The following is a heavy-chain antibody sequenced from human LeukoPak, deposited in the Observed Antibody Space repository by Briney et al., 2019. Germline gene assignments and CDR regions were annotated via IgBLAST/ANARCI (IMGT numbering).Heavy chain of an antibody. CDR1: GGSISSSSYY. D-gene: IGHD3-3*01. CDR3: ARDQAYYDFWSGRSLYYYYYYMDV. CDR2: IYYSGST. Sequence: SETLSHTCTVSGGSISSSSYYWGWIRQPPGKGLEWIGSIYYSGSTYYNPSLKSRVTISVDTSKNQFSLKLSSVTAADTAVYYCARDQAYYDFWSGRSLYYYYYYMDVWGKGTTVTVSS. J-gene: IGHJ6*03. V-gene: IGHV4-39*07.